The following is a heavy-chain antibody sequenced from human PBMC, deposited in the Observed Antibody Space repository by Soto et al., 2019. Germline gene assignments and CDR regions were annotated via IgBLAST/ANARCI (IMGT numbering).Heavy chain of an antibody. J-gene: IGHJ6*02. D-gene: IGHD3-3*01. CDR1: GGSISSGDYC. Sequence: LSLTCTVSGGSISSGDYCWSWIRQPPGKGLEWIGYIYYSGSTYYNPSLKSRVTISVDTSKNQFSLKLSSVTAADTAVYYCARSADYDFWSGQYYYYGMDVWGQGTTVTVSS. V-gene: IGHV4-30-4*01. CDR2: IYYSGST. CDR3: ARSADYDFWSGQYYYYGMDV.